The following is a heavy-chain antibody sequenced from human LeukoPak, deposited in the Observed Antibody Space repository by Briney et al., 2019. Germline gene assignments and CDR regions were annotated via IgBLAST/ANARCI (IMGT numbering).Heavy chain of an antibody. CDR1: GITFSSFG. V-gene: IGHV3-23*01. CDR2: ISGSGGST. D-gene: IGHD2-15*01. CDR3: AKDPPLWGYCSGGSCYEEDWFDP. J-gene: IGHJ5*02. Sequence: GGSLRLSCAAPGITFSSFGMHWLRQAPGKGLEWVSAISGSGGSTYYADSVKGRFTISRDNSKNTLYLQMNSLRAEDTAVYYCAKDPPLWGYCSGGSCYEEDWFDPWGQGTLVTVSS.